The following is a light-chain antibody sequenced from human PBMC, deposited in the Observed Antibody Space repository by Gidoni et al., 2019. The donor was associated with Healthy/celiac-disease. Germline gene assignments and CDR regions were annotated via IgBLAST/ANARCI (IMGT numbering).Light chain of an antibody. CDR2: GAS. Sequence: EFVLTQSPGTLSLSPGERATLSCRASQRVSSSYLAWYQQKPGQAPRLLIYGASSRATGIPDRFSGSGSGTDFTLTISRLEPEDFAVYYCQQYGSSPETFGQGTKLEIK. CDR1: QRVSSSY. CDR3: QQYGSSPET. J-gene: IGKJ2*01. V-gene: IGKV3-20*01.